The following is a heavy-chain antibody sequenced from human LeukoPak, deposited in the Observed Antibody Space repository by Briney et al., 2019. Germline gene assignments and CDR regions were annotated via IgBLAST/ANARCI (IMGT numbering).Heavy chain of an antibody. CDR2: INPNSGGT. CDR1: GYTFTGYY. V-gene: IGHV1-2*02. J-gene: IGHJ4*02. Sequence: ASVKVSCKASGYTFTGYYMHWVRQAPGQGLEWMGWINPNSGGTNYAQKFQGRVTTTRDTSISTAYMELSRLRSDDTAVYYCAREQYDYVWGSYGYWGQGTLVTVSS. CDR3: AREQYDYVWGSYGY. D-gene: IGHD3-16*01.